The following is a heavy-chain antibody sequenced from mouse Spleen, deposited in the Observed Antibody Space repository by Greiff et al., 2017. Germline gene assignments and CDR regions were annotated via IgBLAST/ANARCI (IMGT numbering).Heavy chain of an antibody. J-gene: IGHJ2*01. CDR2: IDPETGGT. D-gene: IGHD1-1*01. CDR1: GYTFTDYE. V-gene: IGHV1-15*01. CDR3: TRWGYGSPLDY. Sequence: QVQLQQSGAELVRPGASVTLSCKASGYTFTDYEMHWVKQTPVHGLEWIGAIDPETGGTAYNQKFKGKAILTADKSSSTAYMELRSLTSEDSAVYYCTRWGYGSPLDYWGQGTTLTVSS.